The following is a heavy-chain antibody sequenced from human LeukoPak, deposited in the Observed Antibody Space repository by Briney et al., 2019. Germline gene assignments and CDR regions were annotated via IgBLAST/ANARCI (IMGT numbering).Heavy chain of an antibody. V-gene: IGHV4-4*02. CDR3: VRGSGSYRRYFDY. CDR1: GSSISSSNW. J-gene: IGHJ4*02. D-gene: IGHD1-26*01. Sequence: SETLSLTCAVSGSSISSSNWWSWVRQPPGKGLEWIGEIYHSGSTNYNPSLKSRVTISVDTSKNQFSLKLSSVTAADTAVYYYVRGSGSYRRYFDYWGQGTLVTVSS. CDR2: IYHSGST.